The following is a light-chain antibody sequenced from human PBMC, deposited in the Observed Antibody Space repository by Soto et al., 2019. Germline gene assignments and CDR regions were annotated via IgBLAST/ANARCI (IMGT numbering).Light chain of an antibody. CDR2: EVN. Sequence: QSALTQPHSASGSPGQSVTISCTGTSSAVAGYNYVSWYQQHPGKAPKLMIYEVNKRPSGLHDRFSGSKSGTTASLTVSGLQAEDEADYYCSSYTGSNDVVFGGGTKVTVL. CDR3: SSYTGSNDVV. V-gene: IGLV2-8*01. J-gene: IGLJ2*01. CDR1: SSAVAGYNY.